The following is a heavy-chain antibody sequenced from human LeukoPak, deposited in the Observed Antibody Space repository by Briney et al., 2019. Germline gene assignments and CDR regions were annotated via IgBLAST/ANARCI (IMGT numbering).Heavy chain of an antibody. CDR1: GFTVSSNY. CDR2: IYSGGST. Sequence: GGSLRLSCAASGFTVSSNYMSWVRQAPGKGLEWVSVIYSGGSTYYADSVKGRLTVSRDNSKNMLYLQMNSLRAEDTAVYYCARENYYDSSGLDAFDIWGQGTMVTVSS. J-gene: IGHJ3*02. V-gene: IGHV3-53*01. D-gene: IGHD3-22*01. CDR3: ARENYYDSSGLDAFDI.